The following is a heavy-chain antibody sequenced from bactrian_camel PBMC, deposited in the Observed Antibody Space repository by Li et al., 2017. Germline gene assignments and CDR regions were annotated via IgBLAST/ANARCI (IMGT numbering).Heavy chain of an antibody. CDR2: IDSDDDT. V-gene: IGHV3S42*01. CDR3: AARWSDARFRATMNSDEYRY. CDR1: GFTFSDYT. D-gene: IGHD4*01. Sequence: VQLVESGGDLVRPGGSLRLSCAASGFTFSDYTMTWFRQAPGEDREAVVVIDSDDDTTYADSVKGRFTISKDAAKYTLYLHMNSLEPEDTAVYYCAARWSDARFRATMNSDEYRYWGQGTQVTVS. J-gene: IGHJ4*01.